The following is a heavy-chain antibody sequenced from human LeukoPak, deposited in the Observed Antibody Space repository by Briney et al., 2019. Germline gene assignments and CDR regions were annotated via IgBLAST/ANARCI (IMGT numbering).Heavy chain of an antibody. CDR1: GGSISSSNW. CDR2: IYRSGST. V-gene: IGHV4-4*02. D-gene: IGHD3-22*01. CDR3: ARVPGLGSSGYPRGWFDP. J-gene: IGHJ5*02. Sequence: SETLSLTCAVSGGSISSSNWWSWVRQPPGKGLEWIGEIYRSGSTNYNPSLKSRVTISVDKSKNQFSLKLSSVTAADTAVYYCARVPGLGSSGYPRGWFDPWGQGTLVTVSS.